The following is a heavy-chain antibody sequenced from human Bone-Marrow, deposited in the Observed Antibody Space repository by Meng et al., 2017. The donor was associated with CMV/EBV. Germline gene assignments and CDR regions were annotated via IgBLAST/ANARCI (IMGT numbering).Heavy chain of an antibody. V-gene: IGHV4-4*07. J-gene: IGHJ4*02. CDR1: GGPISSYY. Sequence: QVQLQQSCPGLVKPSDTLSRTCTGSGGPISSYYWSWIRQPAGKRLEWIGRIYTSGSTNYNPSLKSRVTMSVDTSKNQFSLKLSSVTAADTAVYYCARAMVRGVQRYFDYWGQGTLVTVSS. D-gene: IGHD3-10*01. CDR2: IYTSGST. CDR3: ARAMVRGVQRYFDY.